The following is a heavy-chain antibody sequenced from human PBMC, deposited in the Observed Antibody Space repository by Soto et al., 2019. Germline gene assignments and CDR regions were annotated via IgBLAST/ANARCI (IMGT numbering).Heavy chain of an antibody. J-gene: IGHJ4*02. Sequence: QVQLVQSGAGGKKPGSWWKVSCKASGGPFSSNPISWLRQAPGQGLEWMGRIIPILGIANYVQKFQGRVTITADKSTSTAYMELSSLRSEDTAVYYCARAASSSSGYWGQGTLVTVSS. V-gene: IGHV1-69*02. CDR3: ARAASSSSGY. CDR1: GGPFSSNP. D-gene: IGHD6-6*01. CDR2: IIPILGIA.